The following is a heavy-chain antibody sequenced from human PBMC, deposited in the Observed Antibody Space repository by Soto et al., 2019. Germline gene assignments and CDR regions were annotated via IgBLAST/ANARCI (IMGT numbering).Heavy chain of an antibody. D-gene: IGHD3-22*01. Sequence: LSLTCAVYGGSFSGYYWSWIRQPPGKGLEWIGEINHSGSTNYNPSLKSRVTISVDTSKNQFSLKLSSVTAADTAVYYCARLLTTYYYDSRDYWYFDLWGRGTLVTVSS. CDR2: INHSGST. J-gene: IGHJ2*01. V-gene: IGHV4-34*01. CDR1: GGSFSGYY. CDR3: ARLLTTYYYDSRDYWYFDL.